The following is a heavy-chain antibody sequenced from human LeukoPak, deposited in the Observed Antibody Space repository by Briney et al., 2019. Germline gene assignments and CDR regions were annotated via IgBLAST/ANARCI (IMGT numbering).Heavy chain of an antibody. CDR3: ARGVKDIVVVPAAINDY. J-gene: IGHJ4*02. D-gene: IGHD2-2*02. V-gene: IGHV4-34*01. CDR1: GGXXXGYY. CDR2: XXXNGST. Sequence: SETLSLTCAVYGGXXXGYYXSWIRQPXXXXXXWIXEXXXNGSTNYNPSLKSRVTISVDTSKNQFSLKLSSVTAADTAVYYCARGVKDIVVVPAAINDYWGQGTLVTVSS.